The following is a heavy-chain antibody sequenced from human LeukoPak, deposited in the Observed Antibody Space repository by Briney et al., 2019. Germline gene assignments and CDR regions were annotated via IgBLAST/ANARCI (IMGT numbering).Heavy chain of an antibody. J-gene: IGHJ4*02. CDR2: INQDGSVK. CDR3: ERCDSGNSCYFDY. Sequence: TVGSLRLSCAASGFTFSRNWMSWVRQAPGKGLKWAANINQDGSVKHYVDSVKGRFTISRDNVQNSLYLQMNSLTAEDTAVYYCERCDSGNSCYFDYWGERTLVTVSS. D-gene: IGHD2-2*01. CDR1: GFTFSRNW. V-gene: IGHV3-7*01.